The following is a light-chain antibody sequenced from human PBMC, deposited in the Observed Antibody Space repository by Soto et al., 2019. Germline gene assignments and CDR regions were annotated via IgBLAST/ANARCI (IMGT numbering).Light chain of an antibody. CDR1: QTVSSY. CDR2: DAS. CDR3: QHRMNWTLT. V-gene: IGKV3-11*01. Sequence: EIVLTQSPATLSLSPGERATLSCRASQTVSSYLLWYQQKRGQAPRLLIYDASNRATGIPARFSGSGSGTDFTRTISSLEPEDFAVYYCQHRMNWTLTFGQGTRLEI. J-gene: IGKJ5*01.